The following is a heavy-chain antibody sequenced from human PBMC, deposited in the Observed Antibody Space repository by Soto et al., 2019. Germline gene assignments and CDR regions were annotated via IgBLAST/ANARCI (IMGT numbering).Heavy chain of an antibody. V-gene: IGHV4-4*02. CDR1: GGSFTSNNW. D-gene: IGHD1-7*01. CDR3: ASRDPGTSVDY. J-gene: IGHJ4*02. Sequence: SETLSLTCAVSGGSFTSNNWWTWVRQPPGQGLEWIGEIYRTGSTNYNPSLKSRVTITLDKSENQFSLKVTSLTAADTAVYYCASRDPGTSVDYWGQGTLVTVSS. CDR2: IYRTGST.